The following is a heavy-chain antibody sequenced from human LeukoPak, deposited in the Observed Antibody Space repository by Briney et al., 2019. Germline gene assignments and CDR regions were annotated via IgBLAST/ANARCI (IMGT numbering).Heavy chain of an antibody. Sequence: SETLSLTCTVSGGSLSSSGYYWGWIRQPPGKGMEWIGSIYYRGSTYYNPSLKTRVTISVDTSKNKFSLKLSSVTAADTAVYYCARRPQTGYDSSGYYPGDFDYWGQGTLVTVSS. J-gene: IGHJ4*02. D-gene: IGHD3-22*01. CDR3: ARRPQTGYDSSGYYPGDFDY. CDR1: GGSLSSSGYY. CDR2: IYYRGST. V-gene: IGHV4-39*01.